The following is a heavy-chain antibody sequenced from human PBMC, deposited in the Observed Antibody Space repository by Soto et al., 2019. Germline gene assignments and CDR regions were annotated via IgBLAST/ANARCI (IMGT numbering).Heavy chain of an antibody. D-gene: IGHD6-13*01. V-gene: IGHV3-30*02. J-gene: IGHJ4*02. CDR3: AKERDSNALLGFDY. Sequence: GGALRLSWAASGCTFSSCGMHWVRQAPGKGLEWVAVIWYDGSNKYYADSVKGRFTISRDNSKNTLYLQMNSLRVEDTALYYCAKERDSNALLGFDYWSQGTLDTVSS. CDR2: IWYDGSNK. CDR1: GCTFSSCG.